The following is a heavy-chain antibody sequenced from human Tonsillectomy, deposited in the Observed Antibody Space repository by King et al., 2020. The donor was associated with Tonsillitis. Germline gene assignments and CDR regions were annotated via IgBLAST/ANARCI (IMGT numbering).Heavy chain of an antibody. J-gene: IGHJ5*02. CDR1: GGFINNYS. CDR2: ISYPGSI. CDR3: AAQPVEVISAPFDP. V-gene: IGHV4-59*08. Sequence: VQLQESGPGLVKPSETLSLTCTVSGGFINNYSWNWIRQPPGKGPKWIGFISYPGSINYNPSLKSRVTISVDTSKNQFSLKVISVTAADTAVYYCAAQPVEVISAPFDPWGQGTLVTVSS. D-gene: IGHD1-14*01.